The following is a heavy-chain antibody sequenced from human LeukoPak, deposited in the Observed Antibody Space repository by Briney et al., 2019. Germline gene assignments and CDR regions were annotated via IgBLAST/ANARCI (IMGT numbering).Heavy chain of an antibody. J-gene: IGHJ4*02. D-gene: IGHD3-22*01. Sequence: GASVKVSCKASGYTFTSYGISWVRQAPGQGLEWMGWISAYNGNTNYAQKLQGRVTMTTDTSTSTAYMELRSLRSDDTAVYYCARDNGYDSSGYSVVLDYWGQGTLVTVSS. CDR2: ISAYNGNT. V-gene: IGHV1-18*01. CDR1: GYTFTSYG. CDR3: ARDNGYDSSGYSVVLDY.